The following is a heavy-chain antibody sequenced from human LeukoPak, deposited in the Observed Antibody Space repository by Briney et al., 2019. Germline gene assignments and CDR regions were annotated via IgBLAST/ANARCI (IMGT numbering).Heavy chain of an antibody. CDR1: GFTFSSYA. CDR2: ISSNGGST. Sequence: GGSLRLSCAASGFTFSSYAMHWVRQAPGKGLEYVSAISSNGGSTYYAHSVKGRFTISRDNSKNTLYLQMGSLRAEDMAVYYCAKYLYPTTPYFPSWGQGTLVTVSP. D-gene: IGHD2/OR15-2a*01. J-gene: IGHJ4*02. CDR3: AKYLYPTTPYFPS. V-gene: IGHV3-64*01.